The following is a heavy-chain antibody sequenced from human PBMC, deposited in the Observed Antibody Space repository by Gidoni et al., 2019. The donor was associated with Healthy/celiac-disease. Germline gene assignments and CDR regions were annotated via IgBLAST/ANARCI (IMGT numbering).Heavy chain of an antibody. V-gene: IGHV4-39*01. D-gene: IGHD3-22*01. CDR1: GGSISSSSYY. CDR2: IYYSGST. J-gene: IGHJ3*02. Sequence: QLQLQESGPGLVKPSEPLSLTCTVSGGSISSSSYYWGWIRQPPGKGLEWIGSIYYSGSTYYNPSLKSRVTISVDTSKNQFSLKLSSVTAADTAVYHCATTSYYDSSGYYSAAFDIWGQGTMVTVSS. CDR3: ATTSYYDSSGYYSAAFDI.